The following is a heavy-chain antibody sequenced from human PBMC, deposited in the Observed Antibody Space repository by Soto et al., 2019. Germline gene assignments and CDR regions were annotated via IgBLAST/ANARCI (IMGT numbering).Heavy chain of an antibody. CDR3: ASLDGGWYDY. J-gene: IGHJ4*02. D-gene: IGHD6-19*01. Sequence: SETPSLTCTVSGGSISSYYWSWIRQPPGKGLEWIGYIYYSGSTNYNPSLKSRVTISVDTSKNQFSLKLSSVTAADTAVYYCASLDGGWYDYWGQGTLVTVSS. CDR1: GGSISSYY. CDR2: IYYSGST. V-gene: IGHV4-59*08.